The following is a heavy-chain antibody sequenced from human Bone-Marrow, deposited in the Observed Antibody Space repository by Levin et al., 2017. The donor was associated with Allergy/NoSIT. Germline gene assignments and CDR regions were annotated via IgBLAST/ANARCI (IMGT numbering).Heavy chain of an antibody. Sequence: AGGSLRLSCAASGFTFSSYAMAWVRQAPGKGLQWVSTIRPTGYRTYYADSVEGRFTISRDDSKSTFYLQMNTLRAEDTAKYYCARESGGSGWYTVDYWGRGTLVTVSS. CDR2: IRPTGYRT. CDR3: ARESGGSGWYTVDY. CDR1: GFTFSSYA. J-gene: IGHJ4*02. D-gene: IGHD6-13*01. V-gene: IGHV3-23*01.